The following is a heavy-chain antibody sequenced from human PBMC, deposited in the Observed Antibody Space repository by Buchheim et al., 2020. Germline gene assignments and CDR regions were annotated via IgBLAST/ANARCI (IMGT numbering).Heavy chain of an antibody. CDR1: GFTFTSYA. Sequence: QVQLVESGGGVVQPGRSLRLSCAASGFTFTSYAMHWVRQAPGKGLEWVALISSDGSQKYYADSAKGRFTISRDNSIKTLYLQMNSLRAEDTALYYCARDLVVGFYYGSAPLGYWGQGTL. CDR3: ARDLVVGFYYGSAPLGY. V-gene: IGHV3-30*04. CDR2: ISSDGSQK. J-gene: IGHJ4*02. D-gene: IGHD3-10*01.